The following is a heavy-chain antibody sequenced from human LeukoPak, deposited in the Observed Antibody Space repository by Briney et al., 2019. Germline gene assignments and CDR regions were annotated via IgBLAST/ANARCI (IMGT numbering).Heavy chain of an antibody. CDR1: GGSISSGGYY. J-gene: IGHJ6*04. V-gene: IGHV4-31*03. D-gene: IGHD3-9*01. CDR3: ARADVLTGYYRTSYYGMDV. CDR2: ICYSGST. Sequence: PSQTLSLTCTVSGGSISSGGYYWSWIRQHPGKGLEWIGYICYSGSTYYNPSLKSRVTISVDTSKNQFSLKLSSVTAADTAVYYCARADVLTGYYRTSYYGMDVWGKGTTVTVSS.